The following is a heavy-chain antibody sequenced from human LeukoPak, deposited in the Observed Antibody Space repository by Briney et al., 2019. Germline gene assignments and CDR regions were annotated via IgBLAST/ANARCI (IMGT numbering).Heavy chain of an antibody. CDR2: INPDSGGT. CDR1: GYTFTGYY. V-gene: IGHV1-2*02. CDR3: ARGLLGYYDILTGYYSPDYINHDY. J-gene: IGHJ4*02. Sequence: ASVKVSCKASGYTFTGYYMHWVRQAPGQGLEWMVWINPDSGGTNYAQKFQGRVTMTRDTSISTAYMELSRLRSDDTAVYYCARGLLGYYDILTGYYSPDYINHDYWGQRTLVTVSS. D-gene: IGHD3-9*01.